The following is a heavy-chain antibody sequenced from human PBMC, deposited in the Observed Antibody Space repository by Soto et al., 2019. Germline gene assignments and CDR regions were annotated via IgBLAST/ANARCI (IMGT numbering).Heavy chain of an antibody. J-gene: IGHJ6*03. V-gene: IGHV4-34*01. CDR1: GGSFSGYY. CDR2: INHSGST. Sequence: SETLSLTCAVYGGSFSGYYWSWIRQPPGKGLEWIGEINHSGSTNYNPSIKSRVTISVDTSKNQFSLKLSSVTAADTAVYYCAREQVYYYYMDVWGKGTTVTVSS. CDR3: AREQVYYYYMDV. D-gene: IGHD1-26*01.